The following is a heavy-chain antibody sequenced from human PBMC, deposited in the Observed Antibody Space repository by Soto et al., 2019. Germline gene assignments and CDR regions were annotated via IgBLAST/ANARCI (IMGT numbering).Heavy chain of an antibody. D-gene: IGHD3-3*01. Sequence: SETLSLTCTVSGGSISSYYWSWIRQPPGKGLEWIGYIYYSGSTNYNPSLKSRVTISVDTSKNQFSLKLSSVTAADTAVYYCARTYYDFWSGPPLGVAKYYFDYWGQGTLVTAPQ. CDR2: IYYSGST. CDR3: ARTYYDFWSGPPLGVAKYYFDY. J-gene: IGHJ4*02. V-gene: IGHV4-59*08. CDR1: GGSISSYY.